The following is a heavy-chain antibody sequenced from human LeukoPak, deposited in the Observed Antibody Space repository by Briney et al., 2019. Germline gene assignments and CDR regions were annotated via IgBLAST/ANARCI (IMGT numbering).Heavy chain of an antibody. CDR3: ARGVVPAAKGWFDP. CDR1: GGSITSYY. V-gene: IGHV4-59*01. CDR2: IYYSGST. Sequence: SETLSLTCTVSGGSITSYYWSWIRQPPGKGLEWIGYIYYSGSTNYNPSLKSRVTISVDTSKNQFSLNLSSVPAADTAVYYCARGVVPAAKGWFDPWGQGTLVTVSS. D-gene: IGHD2-2*01. J-gene: IGHJ5*02.